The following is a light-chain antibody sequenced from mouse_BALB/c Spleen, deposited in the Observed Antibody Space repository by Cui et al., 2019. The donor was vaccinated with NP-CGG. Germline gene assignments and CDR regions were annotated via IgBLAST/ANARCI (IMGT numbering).Light chain of an antibody. V-gene: IGLV1*01. CDR2: GTH. CDR1: TGAVTTSNY. Sequence: QAVVTQESALTTSPGETVTLTCRSSTGAVTTSNYANWVQEKPEHLFTGLIGGTHNPAPGVPARFSGSLFGDKAALTITGAQTEDEAIYFCALWYSNHWVFGGGTKLTVL. J-gene: IGLJ1*01. CDR3: ALWYSNHWV.